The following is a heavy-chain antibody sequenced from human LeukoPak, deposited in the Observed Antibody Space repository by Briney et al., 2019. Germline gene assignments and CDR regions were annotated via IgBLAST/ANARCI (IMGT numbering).Heavy chain of an antibody. J-gene: IGHJ6*03. Sequence: SVKVSCKASGGTFSSYAISWVRQAPGQGLEWMGGIIPIFGTANYAQKFQGRVTITADESTSTAYMELSSLRSEDTAVYYCARDPGRRTVTKGNYYYYYMDVWGKGTTVTVSS. V-gene: IGHV1-69*01. CDR2: IIPIFGTA. D-gene: IGHD4-11*01. CDR3: ARDPGRRTVTKGNYYYYYMDV. CDR1: GGTFSSYA.